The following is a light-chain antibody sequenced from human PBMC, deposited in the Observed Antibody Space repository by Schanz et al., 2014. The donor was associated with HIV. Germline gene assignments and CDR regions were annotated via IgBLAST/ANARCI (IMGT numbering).Light chain of an antibody. CDR2: GAS. Sequence: VLTQSPGTLSLSPGERATLSCRASQSVDSSFLAWYQQKPGQAPRLLIYGASIRATGIPARFSGSGSGTDFTLTITRLEPEDFAVYYCQQYNDWPPITFGQGTRLEIK. J-gene: IGKJ5*01. CDR1: QSVDSSF. V-gene: IGKV3-20*01. CDR3: QQYNDWPPIT.